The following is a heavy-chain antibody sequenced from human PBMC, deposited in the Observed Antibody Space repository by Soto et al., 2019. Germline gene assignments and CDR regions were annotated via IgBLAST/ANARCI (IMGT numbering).Heavy chain of an antibody. CDR2: IRSKADNYAT. J-gene: IGHJ5*02. Sequence: GSLRLSCAASGFTFTGSALHWVRQASGTGLEWVGRIRSKADNYATAYAASVKGRFTISRDDSKNTAYLQMNSLKTEDTAVYYCTGLYFDSSGYYYEWFDPWGQGTLVTVSS. CDR1: GFTFTGSA. CDR3: TGLYFDSSGYYYEWFDP. V-gene: IGHV3-73*01. D-gene: IGHD3-22*01.